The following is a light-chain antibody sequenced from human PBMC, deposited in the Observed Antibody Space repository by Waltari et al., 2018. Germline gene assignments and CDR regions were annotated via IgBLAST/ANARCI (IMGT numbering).Light chain of an antibody. Sequence: EIVLTQSPATLSLSPGERATLSCRASQRVSSYLAWYQQKPGQAPRLLIYDASNRTTGIPARFSGSGSGTDFTLTISSLEPEDFAVYYCQQRSNWPRGTFGQGTKLEIK. CDR2: DAS. J-gene: IGKJ2*02. CDR3: QQRSNWPRGT. V-gene: IGKV3-11*01. CDR1: QRVSSY.